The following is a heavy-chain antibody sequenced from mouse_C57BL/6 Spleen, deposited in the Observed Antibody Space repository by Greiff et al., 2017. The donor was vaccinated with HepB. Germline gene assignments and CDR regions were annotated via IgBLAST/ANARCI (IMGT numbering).Heavy chain of an antibody. CDR1: GYSFTGYF. Sequence: EVQLVESGPELVKPGDSVKISCKASGYSFTGYFMNWVMQSHGKSLEWIGRINPYNGDTFYNQKFKGKATLTVDKSSSTAHMELRSLTSEDSAVYYCTRVRLYYGNYVFAYWGQGTLVTVSA. V-gene: IGHV1-20*01. J-gene: IGHJ3*01. D-gene: IGHD2-1*01. CDR3: TRVRLYYGNYVFAY. CDR2: INPYNGDT.